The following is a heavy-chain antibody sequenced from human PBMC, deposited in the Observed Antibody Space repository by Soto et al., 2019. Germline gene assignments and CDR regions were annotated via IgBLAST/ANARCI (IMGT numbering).Heavy chain of an antibody. V-gene: IGHV4-30-4*01. D-gene: IGHD2-21*02. CDR2: VYYTGST. J-gene: IGHJ5*02. Sequence: SETLSLTCTVSGASIRSTDYYWSWIRQAPGKGLEWIGYVYYTGSTYYNTSLMSRLTISVDTSKNQFSLKLTSVTAAETAVYYCVRTARQGAVAPHWFDRWGQGTQVTVSS. CDR3: VRTARQGAVAPHWFDR. CDR1: GASIRSTDYY.